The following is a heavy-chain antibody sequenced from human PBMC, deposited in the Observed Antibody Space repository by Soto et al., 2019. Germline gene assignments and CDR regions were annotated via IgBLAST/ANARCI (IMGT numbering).Heavy chain of an antibody. CDR1: GGSFKSGSYS. Sequence: PSETLSLTCTVSGGSFKSGSYSWSWIRQPPGKGLEWIGYVYHTGRTSYNPSLKSRVSISMDTSKNQFSLNLDSVTAADTAVYCCARYFAYFDSWGQGTLVTVSS. CDR2: VYHTGRT. CDR3: ARYFAYFDS. D-gene: IGHD3-9*01. J-gene: IGHJ4*02. V-gene: IGHV4-61*01.